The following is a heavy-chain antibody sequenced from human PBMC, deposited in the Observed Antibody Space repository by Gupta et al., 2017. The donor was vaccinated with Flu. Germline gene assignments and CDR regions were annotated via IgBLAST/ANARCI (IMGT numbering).Heavy chain of an antibody. CDR2: IYWDDDK. Sequence: QITLKESGPTLVKPTQTLTLTCTFSGFSLSTSGVGVGWIRQPPGKALEWLALIYWDDDKRYSPSLKSRLTITKDTSKNQVVLTMTNMDPVDTATYYCARYTDADYSNYVFRGWKYYFDYWGQGTLVTVSS. CDR1: GFSLSTSGVG. CDR3: ARYTDADYSNYVFRGWKYYFDY. D-gene: IGHD4-4*01. V-gene: IGHV2-5*02. J-gene: IGHJ4*02.